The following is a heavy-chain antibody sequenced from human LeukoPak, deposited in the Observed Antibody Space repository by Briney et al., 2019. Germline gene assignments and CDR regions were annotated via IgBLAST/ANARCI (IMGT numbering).Heavy chain of an antibody. V-gene: IGHV3-21*04. J-gene: IGHJ4*02. CDR1: GFSFTNYS. Sequence: KPGGSLRLSCAASGFSFTNYSMNWVRQAPGKGLEWVSSIISTSSHIYYADSVKGRFTISRDNSKNTLYLQMNTLRVDDTAVYYCAKGGGSGSYSRIDYWGQGTLVTVSS. CDR2: IISTSSHI. D-gene: IGHD3-10*01. CDR3: AKGGGSGSYSRIDY.